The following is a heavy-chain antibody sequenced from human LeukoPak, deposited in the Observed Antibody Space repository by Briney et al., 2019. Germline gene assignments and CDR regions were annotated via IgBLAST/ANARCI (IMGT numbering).Heavy chain of an antibody. CDR1: GYTFTSYD. CDR3: ARGRGLYSSSWYVYYFDY. V-gene: IGHV1-8*01. Sequence: GASVKVSCKASGYTFTSYDINWVRQATGQGLEWMGWMNPNSGNTGYAQKFQGRVTMTRNTSISTAYMELSSLRSEDTAVYYCARGRGLYSSSWYVYYFDYWGQGTLVTVSS. D-gene: IGHD6-13*01. J-gene: IGHJ4*02. CDR2: MNPNSGNT.